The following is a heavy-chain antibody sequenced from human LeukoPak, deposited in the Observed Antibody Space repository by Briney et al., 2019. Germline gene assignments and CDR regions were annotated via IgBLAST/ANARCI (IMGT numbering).Heavy chain of an antibody. CDR3: ARLADCSSSSCRSFDY. CDR2: INPNSGFT. D-gene: IGHD2-2*01. J-gene: IGHJ4*02. CDR1: GYPFTGYY. V-gene: IGHV1-2*02. Sequence: ASVKVSCKASGYPFTGYYLHWVRQAPGQGLEWMGWINPNSGFTNYAQKFQGRVAMTRDTSISTAYMELSRLRSDDTAVYYCARLADCSSSSCRSFDYWGQGTLVTVSS.